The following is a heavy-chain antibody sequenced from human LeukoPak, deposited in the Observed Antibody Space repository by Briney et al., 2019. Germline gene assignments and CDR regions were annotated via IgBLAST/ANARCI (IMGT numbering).Heavy chain of an antibody. CDR2: INPNSGGT. CDR3: ARVALGVYYDSSGFNWFDP. J-gene: IGHJ5*02. V-gene: IGHV1-2*06. Sequence: GASVKVPCKASGYTFTGYYMHWVRQAPGQGLEWMGRINPNSGGTNYAQKFQGRVTMTRDTSISTAYMELSRLRSDDTAVYYCARVALGVYYDSSGFNWFDPWGQGTLVTVSS. CDR1: GYTFTGYY. D-gene: IGHD3-22*01.